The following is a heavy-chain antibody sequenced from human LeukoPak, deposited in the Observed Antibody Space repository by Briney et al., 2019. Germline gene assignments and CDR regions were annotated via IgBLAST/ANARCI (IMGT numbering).Heavy chain of an antibody. CDR3: AGESNYYDTRGYQTYYFDY. Sequence: GASVKVSCKASGYTVTKFGISWVRQAPGQGLDWLGWISAYNGQTHYAQKFQGRVTMTTDSSTNTAYMDLLSLRSDDTAAYYCAGESNYYDTRGYQTYYFDYWGQGTLVTVSS. CDR2: ISAYNGQT. CDR1: GYTVTKFG. D-gene: IGHD3-22*01. J-gene: IGHJ4*02. V-gene: IGHV1-18*01.